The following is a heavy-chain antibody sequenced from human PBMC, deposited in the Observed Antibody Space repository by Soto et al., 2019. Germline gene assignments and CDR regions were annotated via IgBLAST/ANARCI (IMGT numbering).Heavy chain of an antibody. D-gene: IGHD3-16*02. V-gene: IGHV4-34*01. Sequence: SETLSLTCAVYGGSFSGYYWSWIRQPPGKGLEWIGEINHSGSTNYNPSLKSRVTISVDTSKNQFSLKLSSVTAADTAVYYCARALHYIWGSYRPHDAFDIWGQGTMVTVSS. CDR1: GGSFSGYY. J-gene: IGHJ3*02. CDR3: ARALHYIWGSYRPHDAFDI. CDR2: INHSGST.